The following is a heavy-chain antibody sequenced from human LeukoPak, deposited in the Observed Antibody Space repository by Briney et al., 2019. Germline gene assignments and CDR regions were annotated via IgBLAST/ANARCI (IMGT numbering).Heavy chain of an antibody. V-gene: IGHV3-64*02. CDR2: ISTNGGIT. Sequence: GGSLRLSCAASGFIFSTYAMDWVRQAPGKGLEYVSTISTNGGITHYADSVKGRFTISRDNSKNTLYLQMGSLRAEDMAVYYFARSRASGDRSGWYDTFAIWGQGTMVTVSS. CDR3: ARSRASGDRSGWYDTFAI. CDR1: GFIFSTYA. J-gene: IGHJ3*02. D-gene: IGHD6-19*01.